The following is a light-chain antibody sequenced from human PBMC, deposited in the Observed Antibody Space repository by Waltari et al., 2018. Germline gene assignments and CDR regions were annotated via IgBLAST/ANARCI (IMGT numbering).Light chain of an antibody. Sequence: DIQMTQSPSSLSASVGDSVTITCRASETITSYLNWYQQKPGKAPQLLIYAASSLHSGVPWRFSGSWSGTEVTLTISSLQPEDFATYYCQQSYSLPRTFGQGTKVEIK. CDR3: QQSYSLPRT. V-gene: IGKV1-39*01. CDR2: AAS. CDR1: ETITSY. J-gene: IGKJ1*01.